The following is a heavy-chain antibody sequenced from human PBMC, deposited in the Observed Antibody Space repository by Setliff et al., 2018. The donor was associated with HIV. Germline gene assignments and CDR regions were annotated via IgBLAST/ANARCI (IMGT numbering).Heavy chain of an antibody. Sequence: SVKVSCKASGGSFSSYAITWVRQAPGQRLEWMGGIVPIFGTTNYAQKFQGRVMITADESTSTAYMELSSLRSEDTAVYYCARVKRTSAYDYWGQGTLVTVSS. CDR2: IVPIFGTT. V-gene: IGHV1-69*13. D-gene: IGHD2-2*01. J-gene: IGHJ4*02. CDR3: ARVKRTSAYDY. CDR1: GGSFSSYA.